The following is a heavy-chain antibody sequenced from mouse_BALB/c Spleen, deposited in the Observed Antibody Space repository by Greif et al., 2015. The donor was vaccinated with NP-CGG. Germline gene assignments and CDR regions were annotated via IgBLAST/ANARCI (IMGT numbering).Heavy chain of an antibody. J-gene: IGHJ4*01. Sequence: EVNVVESGGGLVKPGGSLKLSCAASGFTFSSYAMSWVRQSPEKRLEWVAEISSGGSYTYYPDTVTGRFTISRDNAKNTLYLEMSSLRSEDTAMYCCARANRYDEGAMDYWGQGTSVTVSS. D-gene: IGHD2-14*01. CDR1: GFTFSSYA. CDR2: ISSGGSYT. CDR3: ARANRYDEGAMDY. V-gene: IGHV5-9-4*01.